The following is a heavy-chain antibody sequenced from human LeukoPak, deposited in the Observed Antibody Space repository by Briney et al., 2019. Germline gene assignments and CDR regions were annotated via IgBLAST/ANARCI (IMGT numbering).Heavy chain of an antibody. J-gene: IGHJ5*01. Sequence: SVKVSCKASGGTFSSYAISWGRQAPGQGREGLGGSIPIFGGANYAKKFQYRVTITADESTSTAYMELSSLRSEDTAVYYCARDGTGQVVLDSWGQRALVTVSS. V-gene: IGHV1-69*01. CDR1: GGTFSSYA. CDR3: ARDGTGQVVLDS. D-gene: IGHD1-1*01. CDR2: SIPIFGGA.